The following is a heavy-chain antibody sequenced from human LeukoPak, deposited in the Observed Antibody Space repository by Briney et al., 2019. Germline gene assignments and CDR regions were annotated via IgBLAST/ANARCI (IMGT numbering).Heavy chain of an antibody. D-gene: IGHD3-3*01. CDR3: ARGKEYYDFWSGYNLFDY. J-gene: IGHJ4*02. CDR1: GASIRNYY. Sequence: SETLSLTCTVSGASIRNYYWSWIRQPPGKGLEWIGYIYNSGSTNYSPSLKSRVTISVDTSKNQFSLKLISVTAADTAVYYCARGKEYYDFWSGYNLFDYWGQGTLVTVSS. CDR2: IYNSGST. V-gene: IGHV4-59*01.